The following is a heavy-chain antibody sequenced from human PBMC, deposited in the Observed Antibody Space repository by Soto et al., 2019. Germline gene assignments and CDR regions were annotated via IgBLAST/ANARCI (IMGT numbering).Heavy chain of an antibody. CDR2: IKQDGSEK. CDR3: ARDAPEYCSGGSCYSWWFDP. Sequence: HPGGSLRLSCAASGFTFSSYWMSWVRQAPGKGLEWVANIKQDGSEKYYVDSVKGRFTISRDNAKSSLYLQMNSLRAEDTAVYYCARDAPEYCSGGSCYSWWFDPWGQGTLVTVSS. J-gene: IGHJ5*02. D-gene: IGHD2-15*01. V-gene: IGHV3-7*05. CDR1: GFTFSSYW.